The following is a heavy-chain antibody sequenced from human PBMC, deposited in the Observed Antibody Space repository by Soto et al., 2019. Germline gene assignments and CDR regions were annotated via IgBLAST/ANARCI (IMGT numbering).Heavy chain of an antibody. V-gene: IGHV1-3*01. D-gene: IGHD2-15*01. J-gene: IGHJ4*02. Sequence: GASVKVSCKASGYTFTSYAMHWVRQAPGQRLEWMGWINAGNGNTKYSQKFQGRVTITRDTSASTAYMELSSLRSEDTAVYYCATAPRYCRGGSCYPIPFYFDYWGQGTLVTVAS. CDR1: GYTFTSYA. CDR3: ATAPRYCRGGSCYPIPFYFDY. CDR2: INAGNGNT.